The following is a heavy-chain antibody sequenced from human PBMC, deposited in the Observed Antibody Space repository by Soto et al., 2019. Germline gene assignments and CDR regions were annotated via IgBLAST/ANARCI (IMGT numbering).Heavy chain of an antibody. CDR2: FYYTGST. CDR1: GGSVSSGNYY. D-gene: IGHD4-17*01. V-gene: IGHV4-61*01. Sequence: SGTLSLTCTVSGGSVSSGNYYWSWIRQPPGKGLEWIGYFYYTGSTNYNPSLKSRVTISVDTSKNQFSLKLSSVTAADTAVYYCARGGLADYGDYDYWGQGTLVTVSS. J-gene: IGHJ4*02. CDR3: ARGGLADYGDYDY.